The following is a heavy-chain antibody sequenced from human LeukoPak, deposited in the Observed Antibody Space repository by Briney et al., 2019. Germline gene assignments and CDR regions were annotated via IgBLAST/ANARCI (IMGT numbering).Heavy chain of an antibody. CDR3: ARESYYYYYMDV. CDR2: IYHSGST. J-gene: IGHJ6*03. CDR1: GYSISSGYY. Sequence: SETLSLTCTVSGYSISSGYYWGWIRQPQGKGLEWIGSIYHSGSTYYNPSLKSRVTISVDTSKNQFSLKLSSVTAADTAVYYCARESYYYYYMDVWGKGTTVTISS. V-gene: IGHV4-38-2*02.